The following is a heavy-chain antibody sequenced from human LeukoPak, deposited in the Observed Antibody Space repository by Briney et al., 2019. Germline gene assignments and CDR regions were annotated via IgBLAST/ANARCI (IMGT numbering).Heavy chain of an antibody. CDR1: GGSISSSNW. J-gene: IGHJ4*02. CDR3: ARARGAVAVDY. D-gene: IGHD6-19*01. V-gene: IGHV4-4*02. Sequence: PSGTLSLTCAVSGGSISSSNWWSWVRQPPGKGLEWIGEINHSGNTNYNPSLKSRVTLLVDTSKNQFSLKLSSVTAADTAVYYCARARGAVAVDYWGQGTLVTVSS. CDR2: INHSGNT.